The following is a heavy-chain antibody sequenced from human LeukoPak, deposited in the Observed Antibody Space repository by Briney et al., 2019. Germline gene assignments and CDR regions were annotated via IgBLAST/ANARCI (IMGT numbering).Heavy chain of an antibody. CDR3: AKQLGYYYIDV. Sequence: GGSLRLSCAASGFTFSSYGMNWVRQAPGKGLEWVSAITGSGANTYYADSVKGRFTISRDNSKNTLYLQMNSLRAEDTAVYYCAKQLGYYYIDVWGKGTTVTISS. CDR1: GFTFSSYG. D-gene: IGHD3-16*01. V-gene: IGHV3-23*01. J-gene: IGHJ6*03. CDR2: ITGSGANT.